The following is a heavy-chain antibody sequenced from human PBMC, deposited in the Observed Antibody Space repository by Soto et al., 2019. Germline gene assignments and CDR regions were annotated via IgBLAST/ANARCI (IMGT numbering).Heavy chain of an antibody. V-gene: IGHV3-23*01. CDR3: AKEGTMVQGYYYYGMDV. CDR2: ISGSGGST. Sequence: GGSLRLSCAASGFTFSSYAMSWVRQAPGKGLEWVSAISGSGGSTYYADSVKCRFTISRDNSKNTLYLQMNSLRAEDTAVYYCAKEGTMVQGYYYYGMDVWGQGTTVTVSS. CDR1: GFTFSSYA. J-gene: IGHJ6*02. D-gene: IGHD3-10*01.